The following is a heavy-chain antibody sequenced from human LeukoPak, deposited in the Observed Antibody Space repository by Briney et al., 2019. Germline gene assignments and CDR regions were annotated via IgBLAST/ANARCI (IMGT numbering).Heavy chain of an antibody. D-gene: IGHD6-19*01. V-gene: IGHV4-59*08. CDR3: ATTPALAVAGTLDPKE. J-gene: IGHJ4*02. Sequence: SETLSLTCTVSGGSISSYYWSWIRQPPGKGLEWIGNIYYSGSTNYNPSLKSRVTISVDTSENRFSLKLSSVTAADTAVYYCATTPALAVAGTLDPKEWGQGTLVTVSS. CDR1: GGSISSYY. CDR2: IYYSGST.